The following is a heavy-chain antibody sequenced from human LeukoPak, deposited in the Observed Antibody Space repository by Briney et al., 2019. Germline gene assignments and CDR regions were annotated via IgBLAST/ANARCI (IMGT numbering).Heavy chain of an antibody. CDR1: GGSISSYY. CDR2: IYTSGST. CDR3: ARDTVTTPYYYYYMDV. Sequence: PSETLSLTCTVSGGSISSYYWSWIRQPAGKRLEWIGRIYTSGSTNYNPSLKSRVTMSVDTSKNQFSLKLSSVTAADTAVYYCARDTVTTPYYYYYMDVWGKGTTVTVSS. V-gene: IGHV4-4*07. D-gene: IGHD4-17*01. J-gene: IGHJ6*03.